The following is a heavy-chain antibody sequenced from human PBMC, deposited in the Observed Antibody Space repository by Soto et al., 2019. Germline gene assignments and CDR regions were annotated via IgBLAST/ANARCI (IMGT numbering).Heavy chain of an antibody. CDR2: ISGSGGST. Sequence: GGSLRLSCAASGFTFSSYAMSWVRQAPGKGLEWVSAISGSGGSTYYADSVKGRFTISRENSKNTLYLKMNSLRAEDTAVYYWAKDYKVWGWFGELYPNGMDVWGQGTTVTVSS. CDR1: GFTFSSYA. V-gene: IGHV3-23*01. CDR3: AKDYKVWGWFGELYPNGMDV. D-gene: IGHD3-10*01. J-gene: IGHJ6*02.